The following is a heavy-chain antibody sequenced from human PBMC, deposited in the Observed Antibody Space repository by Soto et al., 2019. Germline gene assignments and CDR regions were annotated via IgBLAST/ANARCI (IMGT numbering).Heavy chain of an antibody. J-gene: IGHJ4*02. Sequence: GGSLRLSCAASGFTFSNAWINWVRQAPGKGLVWVSRLSHDGAIIDYADSVKGRFTISRDNAKNTLYLQMNSLRAEDTAVYYCARDKVEEKGSLDYWGQGTLVTVSS. CDR2: LSHDGAII. CDR1: GFTFSNAW. D-gene: IGHD2-15*01. V-gene: IGHV3-74*01. CDR3: ARDKVEEKGSLDY.